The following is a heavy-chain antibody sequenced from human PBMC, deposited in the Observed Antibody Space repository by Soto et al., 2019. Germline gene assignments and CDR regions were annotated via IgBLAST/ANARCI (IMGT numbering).Heavy chain of an antibody. Sequence: QVQLQQSRPGLVKPSQTLSLTCTVSGGSISYEYYHWTWIRQSPGKGLEWIGYVHYSGSIMYNPSFKSRVTISVDTSKNQFSLHLSSVTAADTAVYFCVREDDGVHREYYGLDVWGQGTTVTVSS. J-gene: IGHJ6*02. D-gene: IGHD3-16*01. CDR3: VREDDGVHREYYGLDV. CDR1: GGSISYEYYH. CDR2: VHYSGSI. V-gene: IGHV4-30-4*08.